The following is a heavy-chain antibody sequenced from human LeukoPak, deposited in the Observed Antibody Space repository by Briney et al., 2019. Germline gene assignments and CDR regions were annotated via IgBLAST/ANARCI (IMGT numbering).Heavy chain of an antibody. D-gene: IGHD2-2*01. J-gene: IGHJ4*02. CDR3: ARKICSSNSCYHYYFDY. CDR2: IIPIFGTA. V-gene: IGHV1-69*13. CDR1: GGTFSSYA. Sequence: ASVKVSCKASGGTFSSYAISWVRQAPGQGLEWMGGIIPIFGTANYAQKFQGRVTITADESTSTAYMELSSLRSEDTAVYYCARKICSSNSCYHYYFDYWGQGTLVTVSS.